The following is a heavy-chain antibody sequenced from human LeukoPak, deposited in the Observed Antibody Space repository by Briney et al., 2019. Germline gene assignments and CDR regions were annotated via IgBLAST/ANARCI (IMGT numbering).Heavy chain of an antibody. CDR2: VIASGGTT. CDR1: GFSFRSFA. J-gene: IGHJ4*02. V-gene: IGHV3-23*01. Sequence: GGSLRLSCAASGFSFRSFAMSWVRQAPGKGLEWVSSVIASGGTTYYVDSVKGRFTISRDNSKNTVYLQMNSLRAEDTAVYYCARDLRQWLVPDYYFDYWGQGTLVTVSS. CDR3: ARDLRQWLVPDYYFDY. D-gene: IGHD6-19*01.